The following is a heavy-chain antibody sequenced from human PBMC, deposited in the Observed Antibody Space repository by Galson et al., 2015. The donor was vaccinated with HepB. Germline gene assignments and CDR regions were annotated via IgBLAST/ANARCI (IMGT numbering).Heavy chain of an antibody. Sequence: RLSCAASGVTFSSDAMNWVRQAPGKGLEWVSGFGGGGGGTYYADSVKGRFTMSRDNSKKTLDLQMNSLRAEDTAVYYCANGYYYSSGSYYPFDYWGQGTLVTV. CDR1: GVTFSSDA. V-gene: IGHV3-23*01. CDR3: ANGYYYSSGSYYPFDY. CDR2: FGGGGGGT. J-gene: IGHJ4*02. D-gene: IGHD3-10*01.